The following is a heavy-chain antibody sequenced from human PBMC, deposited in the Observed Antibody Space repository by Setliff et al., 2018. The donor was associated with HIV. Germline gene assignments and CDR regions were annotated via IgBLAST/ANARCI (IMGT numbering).Heavy chain of an antibody. V-gene: IGHV4-4*09. CDR3: ATRPADTKWYGVFDY. Sequence: KPSETLSLTCSVSGGSISAHYWSWIRQPPGKGLEWIGYIYGSGITNYNPSLRGRVTISIDTSKNQFSLRLNSVTAADTAVYYCATRPADTKWYGVFDYWGQGRLVTVSS. D-gene: IGHD3-10*01. CDR2: IYGSGIT. CDR1: GGSISAHY. J-gene: IGHJ4*02.